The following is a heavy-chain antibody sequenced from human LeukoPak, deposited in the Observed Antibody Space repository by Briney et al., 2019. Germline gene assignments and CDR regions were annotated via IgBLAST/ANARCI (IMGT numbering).Heavy chain of an antibody. D-gene: IGHD6-19*01. J-gene: IGHJ1*01. Sequence: SQTLSLTCGVYGGSFSGYYWSWIRQPPGGVLEWNGEINHSGSANYNPSIKSRVSISVATSKNQCSLRLSSVTAADTAVYYCAKQYSSDWNGLAEYFQHWGQGTLLTVSS. V-gene: IGHV4-34*01. CDR3: AKQYSSDWNGLAEYFQH. CDR1: GGSFSGYY. CDR2: INHSGSA.